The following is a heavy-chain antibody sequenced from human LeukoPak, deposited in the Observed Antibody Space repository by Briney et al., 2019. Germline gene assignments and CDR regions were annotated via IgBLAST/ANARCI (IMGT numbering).Heavy chain of an antibody. Sequence: SETLSLTCTVSGGSISSYYWSWIRQPPGKGLEWIGYIHYSGSTNYNPSLKSRVTISVDTSKNQFSLKLSSVTAADTAVYYCARHKSRNAYYYDSSGYYLDDWGQGTLVTVSS. CDR2: IHYSGST. CDR1: GGSISSYY. D-gene: IGHD3-22*01. J-gene: IGHJ4*02. V-gene: IGHV4-59*08. CDR3: ARHKSRNAYYYDSSGYYLDD.